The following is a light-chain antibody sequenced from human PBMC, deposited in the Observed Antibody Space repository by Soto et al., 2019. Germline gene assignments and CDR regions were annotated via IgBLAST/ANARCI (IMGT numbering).Light chain of an antibody. J-gene: IGKJ4*01. CDR1: QSLLHTNGYNY. V-gene: IGKV2-28*01. CDR2: LGS. CDR3: MQALQTPLT. Sequence: DIVMTQTPLSLPVTPGEPASISCRSSQSLLHTNGYNYLDWYLQKPGQSPQLLISLGSDRASGVPDRFSCSGSGTEFTLKISRVEAEDVGVYYCMQALQTPLTFGGGTQVEIK.